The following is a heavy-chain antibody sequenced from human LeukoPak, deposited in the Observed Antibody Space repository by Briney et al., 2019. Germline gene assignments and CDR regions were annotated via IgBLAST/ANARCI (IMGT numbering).Heavy chain of an antibody. CDR3: ARDRSITHDAFDI. CDR2: IKQDGSEK. Sequence: GGSLRLSCAASGFTFSSYWMSWVRQAPGKGLEWVANIKQDGSEKYYVDSVKGRFTISRDNAKNSLYLQMNSLRAEDTALYYCARDRSITHDAFDIWGQGTMVTVSS. J-gene: IGHJ3*02. V-gene: IGHV3-7*03. D-gene: IGHD1-14*01. CDR1: GFTFSSYW.